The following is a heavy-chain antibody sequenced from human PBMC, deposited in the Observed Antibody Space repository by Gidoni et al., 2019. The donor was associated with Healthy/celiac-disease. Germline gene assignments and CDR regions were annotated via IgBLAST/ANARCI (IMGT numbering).Heavy chain of an antibody. Sequence: QVQLVESGGGLVKPGGSLRLSCAASGFTFSDYYMSWIRQAPGKGLEWVSYISSSSSYTNYADSVKGRFTISRDNAKNSLYLQMNSLRAEDTAVYYCARGGRDGYNFPHYFDYWGQGTLVTVSS. CDR2: ISSSSSYT. CDR3: ARGGRDGYNFPHYFDY. CDR1: GFTFSDYY. V-gene: IGHV3-11*05. D-gene: IGHD5-12*01. J-gene: IGHJ4*02.